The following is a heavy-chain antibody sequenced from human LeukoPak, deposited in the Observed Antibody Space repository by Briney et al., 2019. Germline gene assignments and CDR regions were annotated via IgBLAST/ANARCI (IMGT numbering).Heavy chain of an antibody. V-gene: IGHV5-51*01. CDR3: ARMIGHCSSTSCYEGYFDY. CDR1: GYSFTSYW. CDR2: IYPGNSDT. Sequence: GESLKISCKGSGYSFTSYWIGWVRQMPGKGLEWMGIIYPGNSDTRYSPSFQGQVTISADKSISTAYLQWSSLKASDTAMYYCARMIGHCSSTSCYEGYFDYWGQGTLVTVSS. J-gene: IGHJ4*02. D-gene: IGHD2-2*01.